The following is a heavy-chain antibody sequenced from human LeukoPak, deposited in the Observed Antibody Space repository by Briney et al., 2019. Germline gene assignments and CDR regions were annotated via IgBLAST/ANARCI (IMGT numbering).Heavy chain of an antibody. Sequence: GGSLRLSCAASGFTFSSYAMHWVRQAPGKGLEWVAVISYDGSNKYYADSVKGRFTISRDNSKNTLYLQMNSLRAEDPAVYYCARDRSIVVVVDATKGYYFDYWGQGTLVTVSS. CDR1: GFTFSSYA. V-gene: IGHV3-30*04. CDR3: ARDRSIVVVVDATKGYYFDY. CDR2: ISYDGSNK. D-gene: IGHD2-15*01. J-gene: IGHJ4*02.